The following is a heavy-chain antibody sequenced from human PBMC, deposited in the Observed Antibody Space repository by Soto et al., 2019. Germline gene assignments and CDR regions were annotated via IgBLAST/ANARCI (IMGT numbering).Heavy chain of an antibody. CDR1: GYSLTGHY. D-gene: IGHD2-15*01. V-gene: IGHV1-2*02. CDR3: ARERIRGGGSIFDY. Sequence: QVQLVQSGAEVREPGASVKVSCKASGYSLTGHYLHWVRQAPGQGLEWMGWIVPNSGGTNFAQRFQGRVALTRDTSISTAYMELSGLTSDDTAIYYCARERIRGGGSIFDYWGQGSLVTVSS. J-gene: IGHJ4*02. CDR2: IVPNSGGT.